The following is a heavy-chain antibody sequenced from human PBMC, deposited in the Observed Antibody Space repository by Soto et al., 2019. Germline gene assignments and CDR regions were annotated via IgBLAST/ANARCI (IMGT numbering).Heavy chain of an antibody. CDR1: GGSINSGGYS. D-gene: IGHD3-3*01. Sequence: SETLSLTCGVSGGSINSGGYSWSWIRQPPGRGLEWIGNIYPSGSANYSPSLKTRVTISVDGSMNQFSLNLGSVTAADTAVYYCAREIFPYGMDVWGPGTTVTVSS. CDR2: IYPSGSA. CDR3: AREIFPYGMDV. V-gene: IGHV4-30-2*01. J-gene: IGHJ6*02.